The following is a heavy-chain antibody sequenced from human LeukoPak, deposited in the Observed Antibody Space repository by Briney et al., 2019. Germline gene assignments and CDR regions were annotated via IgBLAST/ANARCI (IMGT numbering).Heavy chain of an antibody. Sequence: PSETLSLTRTVSGGSISSGDYYWSWIRQHPGKGLEWIGYIYYSGSTYYNPSLKSRVTISVDTSKNQFSLKLSSVTAADTAVYYCARGQRWRQSPGFWFDPWVQGTLVTVSS. CDR3: ARGQRWRQSPGFWFDP. V-gene: IGHV4-31*03. CDR1: GGSISSGDYY. CDR2: IYYSGST. J-gene: IGHJ5*02. D-gene: IGHD5-24*01.